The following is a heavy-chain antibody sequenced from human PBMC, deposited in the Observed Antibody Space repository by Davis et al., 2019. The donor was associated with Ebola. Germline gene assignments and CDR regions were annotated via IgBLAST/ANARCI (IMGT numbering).Heavy chain of an antibody. J-gene: IGHJ4*02. D-gene: IGHD6-6*01. V-gene: IGHV4-59*01. CDR1: GGSISSYY. Sequence: PSETLSLTCTVSGGSISSYYWSWIRQPPGKGLEWIGYIYYSGSTNYNPSLKSRVTISVVTSKNQFSLRLSSVTAADTAVYYCARVWQLDFDYWGQGTLVTVSS. CDR2: IYYSGST. CDR3: ARVWQLDFDY.